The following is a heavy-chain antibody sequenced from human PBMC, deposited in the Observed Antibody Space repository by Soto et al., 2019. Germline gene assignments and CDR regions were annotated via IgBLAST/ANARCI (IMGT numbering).Heavy chain of an antibody. CDR1: GFTFSSYA. V-gene: IGHV3-23*01. CDR3: ARDRDYGDYDRWGYYYGMDV. D-gene: IGHD4-17*01. Sequence: LRLSCAASGFTFSSYAMSWVRQAPGKGLEWVSAISGSGSSTYYADSVKGRFTISRDNSKNTLYLQMNSLRAEDTAVYYCARDRDYGDYDRWGYYYGMDVWGQGTTVTVSS. J-gene: IGHJ6*02. CDR2: ISGSGSST.